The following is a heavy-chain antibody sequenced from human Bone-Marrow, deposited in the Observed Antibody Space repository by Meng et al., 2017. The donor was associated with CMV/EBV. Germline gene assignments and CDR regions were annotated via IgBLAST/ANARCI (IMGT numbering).Heavy chain of an antibody. CDR2: IKQDGSEA. CDR3: AREEGDF. J-gene: IGHJ4*02. D-gene: IGHD3-3*01. Sequence: GGSLRLSCVASGFTFTSYLMSWVRQAPGKGLEWVANIKQDGSEAYYEDSVKGRLTISRDNTKNSLYLQMNSLRVEDTAVYYCAREEGDFWGQGTLVTVSS. CDR1: GFTFTSYL. V-gene: IGHV3-7*01.